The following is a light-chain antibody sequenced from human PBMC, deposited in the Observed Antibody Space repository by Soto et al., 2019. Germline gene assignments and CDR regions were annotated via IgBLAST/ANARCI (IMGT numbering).Light chain of an antibody. CDR3: MQGSHWPTT. CDR1: QGLVHSDGNTY. Sequence: DVVMTQSPLSLPVTLGQPATISCRSSQGLVHSDGNTYLSWFQQRPGQSPRRLIYKISNRDSGVPDRFSGSGSGTDFTLQISRVEAEDIGVYYCMQGSHWPTTFGQGTKVDIK. J-gene: IGKJ1*01. CDR2: KIS. V-gene: IGKV2-30*02.